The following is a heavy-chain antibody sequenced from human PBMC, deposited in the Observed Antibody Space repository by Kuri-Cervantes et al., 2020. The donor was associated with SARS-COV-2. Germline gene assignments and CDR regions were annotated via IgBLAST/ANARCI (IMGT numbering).Heavy chain of an antibody. Sequence: ASVKVSCKASGYTFTNYGISWVRQAPGQGLEWMGWISGYNGNTNYAQKLQGRVTMTTDTSTSTAYMELRSLRSDDTAVYYCARAPGYCSGGSCYSGGGYWGQGTLVTVSS. CDR1: GYTFTNYG. J-gene: IGHJ4*02. CDR3: ARAPGYCSGGSCYSGGGY. V-gene: IGHV1-18*01. CDR2: ISGYNGNT. D-gene: IGHD2-15*01.